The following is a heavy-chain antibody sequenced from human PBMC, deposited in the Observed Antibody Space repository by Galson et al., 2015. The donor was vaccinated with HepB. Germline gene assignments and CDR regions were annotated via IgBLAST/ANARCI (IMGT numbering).Heavy chain of an antibody. D-gene: IGHD3-22*01. V-gene: IGHV3-23*01. CDR1: GFTFSSYA. J-gene: IGHJ4*02. CDR3: AKDQANYDSSGGY. Sequence: SLRLSCAASGFTFSSYAMSWVRQAPGKGLEWVSAISGSGGSTYYADSVKGRFTISRDNSKNTLYLQMNSLRAEDTAVYYCAKDQANYDSSGGYWGQGTLVTVSS. CDR2: ISGSGGST.